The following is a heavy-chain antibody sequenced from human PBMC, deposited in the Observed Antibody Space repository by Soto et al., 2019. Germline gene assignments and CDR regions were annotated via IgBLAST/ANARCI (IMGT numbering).Heavy chain of an antibody. CDR1: GYTFTSYG. D-gene: IGHD6-6*01. V-gene: IGHV1-18*01. CDR2: ISAYNGNT. CDR3: ARETNFGSSSSL. Sequence: ASVKVSCKASGYTFTSYGISWVRQAPGQGLEWMGWISAYNGNTNYAQKLQGRVTMTTDTSTSTAYMELRSLRSDDAAVYYCARETNFGSSSSLWGQGTLVTVSS. J-gene: IGHJ4*02.